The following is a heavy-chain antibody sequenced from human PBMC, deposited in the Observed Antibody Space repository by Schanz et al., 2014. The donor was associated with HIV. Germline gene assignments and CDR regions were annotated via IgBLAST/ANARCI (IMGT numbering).Heavy chain of an antibody. V-gene: IGHV3-53*01. J-gene: IGHJ4*02. CDR1: GFTVSSNY. D-gene: IGHD3-22*01. CDR3: ARVRDTSYYDSSGYYLDY. CDR2: IYSGGRT. Sequence: EVQLVESGGGLIQPGGSRRLSCAASGFTVSSNYMSWVRQAPGEGLERVSVIYSGGRTYYADSVKGRFTISRDNSKNTVYLQMNSLRAEDTAVYYCARVRDTSYYDSSGYYLDYWGQGTLVTVSS.